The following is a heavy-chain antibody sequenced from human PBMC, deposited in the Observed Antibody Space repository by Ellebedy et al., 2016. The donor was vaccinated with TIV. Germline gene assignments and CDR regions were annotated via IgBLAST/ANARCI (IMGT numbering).Heavy chain of an antibody. CDR1: GFTFSTYP. D-gene: IGHD3/OR15-3a*01. CDR3: ARRSTDFAFDS. Sequence: PGGSLRLPCAASGFTFSTYPMNWVRPAPGKGLEWVSIISANGGTTYYADSVKGRFTISRDNSKNTLFLQMSSLSAEDTAVYFCARRSTDFAFDSWGQGTLVTVSS. CDR2: ISANGGTT. J-gene: IGHJ4*02. V-gene: IGHV3-23*01.